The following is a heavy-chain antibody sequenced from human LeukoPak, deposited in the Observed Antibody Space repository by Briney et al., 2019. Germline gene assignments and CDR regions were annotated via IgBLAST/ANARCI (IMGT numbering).Heavy chain of an antibody. CDR2: IYPGDPDT. CDR1: GYTFRSYW. J-gene: IGHJ5*01. Sequence: GESLKISCEGSGYTFRSYWIGWVRQMPGKDLEWMGMIYPGDPDTRYSPSFQGQVTFSADLSLNTAYLQWSSLEASDTAIYYCTRQSQACSTGSCYVVSWGQGTQVTVSS. CDR3: TRQSQACSTGSCYVVS. D-gene: IGHD2-15*01. V-gene: IGHV5-51*01.